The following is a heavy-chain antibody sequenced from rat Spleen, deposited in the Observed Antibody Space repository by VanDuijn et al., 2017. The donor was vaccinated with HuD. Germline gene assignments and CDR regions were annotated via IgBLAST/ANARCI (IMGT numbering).Heavy chain of an antibody. Sequence: EVQLVESGGGLVQPGRSLKLSCAASGFTFSDYNMAWVRQAPKKGLEWVASISTGGGNTYYRDSVQGRFTISRDNTKSILYLQMNSLRSEDTATYYCARQSHGYYYVMDAWGQGASVTVSS. CDR3: ARQSHGYYYVMDA. V-gene: IGHV5S23*01. D-gene: IGHD3-8*01. CDR1: GFTFSDYN. CDR2: ISTGGGNT. J-gene: IGHJ4*01.